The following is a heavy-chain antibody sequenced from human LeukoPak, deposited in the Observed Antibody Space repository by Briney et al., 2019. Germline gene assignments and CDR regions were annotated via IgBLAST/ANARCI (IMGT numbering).Heavy chain of an antibody. Sequence: SETLSLTCTVSGGSISSYYWSWIRQPPGKGLEWIGYIYYSGSTNYNPSLKSRVTISVDRSKNQFSLKLSSVTAADTAVYYCARDPLRGFDIWGQGTMVTVSS. J-gene: IGHJ3*02. V-gene: IGHV4-59*12. CDR2: IYYSGST. CDR3: ARDPLRGFDI. CDR1: GGSISSYY.